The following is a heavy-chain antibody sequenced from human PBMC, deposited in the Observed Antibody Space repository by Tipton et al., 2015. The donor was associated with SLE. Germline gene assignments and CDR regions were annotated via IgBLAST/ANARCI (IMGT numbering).Heavy chain of an antibody. J-gene: IGHJ6*02. Sequence: TLSLTCTVFGGSISSYYWSWIRQPAGKGLELFGEINHSGSTNYNPSLQSRVALSVDTSKNQFSLKLSSVTAADTAVYYCARDLTTSGWHGIGTLTYYYHYYGFDVWGQGTTVTVSS. CDR1: GGSISSYY. CDR2: INHSGST. D-gene: IGHD6-19*01. V-gene: IGHV4-34*01. CDR3: ARDLTTSGWHGIGTLTYYYHYYGFDV.